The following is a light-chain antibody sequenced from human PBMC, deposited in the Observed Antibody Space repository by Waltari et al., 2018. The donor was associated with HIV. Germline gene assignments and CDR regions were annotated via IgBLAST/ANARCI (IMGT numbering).Light chain of an antibody. CDR1: QSISGN. Sequence: EIVMTQSPVTLSVSPGERATLSCRASQSISGNLAWYQQKPGQAPRLLIYGASTKATGIPARFSGSGSGTEFTLTISSLQSEDFAVYYCHQYNNWPRTFGQGTKLEIK. CDR2: GAS. J-gene: IGKJ2*01. CDR3: HQYNNWPRT. V-gene: IGKV3-15*01.